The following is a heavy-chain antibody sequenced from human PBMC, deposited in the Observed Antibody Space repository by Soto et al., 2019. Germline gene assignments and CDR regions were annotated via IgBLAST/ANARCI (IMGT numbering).Heavy chain of an antibody. CDR2: ISAYNGNT. Sequence: ASVKVSWKASGYAFTSYGISWGRQAPRQGLEWMGWISAYNGNTNYAQKLQGRVTMTTDTSTSTAYMELRSLRSDDTAVYYCARGLDWLLPTPYYFDYWGQGTLVTVSS. V-gene: IGHV1-18*01. J-gene: IGHJ4*02. CDR3: ARGLDWLLPTPYYFDY. CDR1: GYAFTSYG. D-gene: IGHD3-9*01.